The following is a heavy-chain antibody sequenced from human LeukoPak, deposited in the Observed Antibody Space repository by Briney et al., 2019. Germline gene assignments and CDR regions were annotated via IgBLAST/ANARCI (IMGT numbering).Heavy chain of an antibody. Sequence: GGSLRLSCAASGFTFSIYSMHWVRQAPGKGLEWVAVTSYDGSNKYYADSVKGRFTISRDNSKNTLYLQMNSLRDEDTAVYYCARGTDYGGNSGYYYYGMDVWGQGTTVTVSS. CDR2: TSYDGSNK. CDR1: GFTFSIYS. CDR3: ARGTDYGGNSGYYYYGMDV. V-gene: IGHV3-30-3*01. J-gene: IGHJ6*02. D-gene: IGHD4-23*01.